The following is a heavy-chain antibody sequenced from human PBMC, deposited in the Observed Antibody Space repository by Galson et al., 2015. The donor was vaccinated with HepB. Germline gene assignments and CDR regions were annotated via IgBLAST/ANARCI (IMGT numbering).Heavy chain of an antibody. CDR3: ARTLAPYTGFDY. J-gene: IGHJ4*02. Sequence: SLRLSCAVSEFTFRSYSMNWVRQAPGKGLEWVSYISCSSSTIYYADSVKGRFTISRDNAKNSLYLQVNSLRAEDSAIYYCARTLAPYTGFDYWGQGTLVAVSS. D-gene: IGHD5-18*01. CDR2: ISCSSSTI. CDR1: EFTFRSYS. V-gene: IGHV3-48*01.